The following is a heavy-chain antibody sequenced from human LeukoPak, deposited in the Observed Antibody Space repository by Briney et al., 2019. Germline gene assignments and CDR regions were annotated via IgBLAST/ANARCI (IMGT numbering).Heavy chain of an antibody. CDR2: IYYSGNT. CDR3: ARRNDFGI. V-gene: IGHV4-59*08. J-gene: IGHJ3*02. CDR1: GGSISGDH. Sequence: SETLSLTCTVSGGSISGDHWNWIRQPPGKGLEWIGYIYYSGNTNYNPSLKSRVTISVDTSKNPFSLKLNSVTAADTAVYYCARRNDFGIWGQGTMVTVSS.